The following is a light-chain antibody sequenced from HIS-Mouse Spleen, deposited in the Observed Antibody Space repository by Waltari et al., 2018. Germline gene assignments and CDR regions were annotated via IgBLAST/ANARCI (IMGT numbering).Light chain of an antibody. J-gene: IGLJ2*01. V-gene: IGLV2-14*01. CDR3: SSYTSSSTLVV. CDR1: SSDVGGYNY. Sequence: QSALTQPASVSGSPGQSITISCTGTSSDVGGYNYVSWYQQPPGKAPKLMIYEVSNRPSGVSNRFSGSKSGNTASLTISGLQAEDEADYYCSSYTSSSTLVVFGGGTKLTFL. CDR2: EVS.